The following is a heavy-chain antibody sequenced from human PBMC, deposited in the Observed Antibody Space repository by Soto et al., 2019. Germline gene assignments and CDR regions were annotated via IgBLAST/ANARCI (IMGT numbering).Heavy chain of an antibody. J-gene: IGHJ4*02. D-gene: IGHD5-18*01. V-gene: IGHV4-34*01. CDR3: ARYVDTAMVYDY. Sequence: SETLSLTCAVYGGSFSGYYWSWIRQPPGKGLEWIGEINHSGSTNYNPSLKSRVTISVDTSKNQFSLKLSSVTAADTAVYYCARYVDTAMVYDYWGQGTLVTVSS. CDR1: GGSFSGYY. CDR2: INHSGST.